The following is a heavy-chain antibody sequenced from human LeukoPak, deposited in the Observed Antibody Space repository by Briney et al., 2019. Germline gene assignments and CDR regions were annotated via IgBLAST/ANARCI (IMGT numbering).Heavy chain of an antibody. CDR3: ARRFWSGYLLFDY. D-gene: IGHD3-3*01. V-gene: IGHV4-59*12. CDR1: GGSFSGYY. Sequence: PSETLSLTCAVYGGSFSGYYWSWIRQPPGKGLEWIGYIYYSGSTNYNPSLKSRVTISVDTSKNQFSLKLSSVTAADTAVYYCARRFWSGYLLFDYWGQGTLVTVSS. J-gene: IGHJ4*02. CDR2: IYYSGST.